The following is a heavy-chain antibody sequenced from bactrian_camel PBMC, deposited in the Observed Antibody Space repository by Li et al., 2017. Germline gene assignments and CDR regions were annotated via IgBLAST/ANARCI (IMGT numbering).Heavy chain of an antibody. V-gene: IGHV3S67*01. J-gene: IGHJ6*01. CDR1: GFTYSPYC. D-gene: IGHD2*01. CDR3: AAEVGVSGYCIPGGLVFGH. CDR2: IDSVGNT. Sequence: GGSAQAGGSLKLSCEFSGFTYSPYCLGWFRQVPGKEREGVAAIDSVGNTDYAEPVRGRFTISKDIAKNTVHLQMNSLKTEDTATYYCAAEVGVSGYCIPGGLVFGHWDQGTQVTVS.